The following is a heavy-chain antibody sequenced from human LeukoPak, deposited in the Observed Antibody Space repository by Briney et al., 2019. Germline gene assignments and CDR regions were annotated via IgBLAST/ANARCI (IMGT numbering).Heavy chain of an antibody. D-gene: IGHD2-2*01. CDR1: GFTFSSYA. J-gene: IGHJ4*02. Sequence: GGSLRLSCAASGFTFSSYAMSWVRQAPGKGLEWVSAISGSGGSTYYADSVKGRFTISRDNSKNTLYLQMNSLRAEDTAVYYCAKDGGVVPAALQGQAFDYWGQGTLVTVSS. V-gene: IGHV3-23*01. CDR2: ISGSGGST. CDR3: AKDGGVVPAALQGQAFDY.